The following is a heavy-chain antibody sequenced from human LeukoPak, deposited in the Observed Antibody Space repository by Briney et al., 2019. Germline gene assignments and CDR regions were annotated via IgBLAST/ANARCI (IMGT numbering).Heavy chain of an antibody. D-gene: IGHD5-18*01. J-gene: IGHJ4*02. Sequence: PGGSLRLSCAASGFTFSTYAIHWVRQAPGKGLEWLAVISFDGSNKYYADSVKGRFTISRDNSKNTLYLQMNSLRAEDTAVHHCARDFRTYRYVVGVYGGQGTLVTVSS. CDR3: ARDFRTYRYVVGVY. CDR1: GFTFSTYA. V-gene: IGHV3-30*04. CDR2: ISFDGSNK.